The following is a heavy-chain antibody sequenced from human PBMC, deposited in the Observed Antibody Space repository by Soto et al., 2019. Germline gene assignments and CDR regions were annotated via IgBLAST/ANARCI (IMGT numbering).Heavy chain of an antibody. CDR1: GGSIRTYY. CDR3: ARGRGYYDILTGPLGYFDY. J-gene: IGHJ4*02. D-gene: IGHD3-9*01. Sequence: PPETLSLTCSGSGGSIRTYYWSWIRQPPGKGLEWIGYIYYSGSTNYNPARKSRVTISVGTSKNQFSLKLSSVTAADTAVYYCARGRGYYDILTGPLGYFDYWGQGTLVTVS. V-gene: IGHV4-59*01. CDR2: IYYSGST.